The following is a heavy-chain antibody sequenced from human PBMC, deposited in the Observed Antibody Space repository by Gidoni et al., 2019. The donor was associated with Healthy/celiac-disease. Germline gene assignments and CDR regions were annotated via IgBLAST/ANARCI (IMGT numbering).Heavy chain of an antibody. V-gene: IGHV5-10-1*03. CDR1: GYSFTSYW. J-gene: IGHJ5*02. Sequence: EVQLVQSGAEVKKPGESLRISCKGSGYSFTSYWISWVRQMPGKGLEWMGRIDPSDSYTNYSPSFQGHVTISADKSISTAYLQWSSLKASDTAMYYCARPAAYSPSSGWFDPWGQGTLVTVSS. D-gene: IGHD5-18*01. CDR2: IDPSDSYT. CDR3: ARPAAYSPSSGWFDP.